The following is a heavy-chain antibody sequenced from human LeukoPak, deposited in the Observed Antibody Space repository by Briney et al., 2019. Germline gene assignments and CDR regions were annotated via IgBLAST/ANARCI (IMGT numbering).Heavy chain of an antibody. CDR3: ARPYYYDSRIDP. CDR2: MYYSGST. CDR1: GGSISSGDYY. Sequence: SQTLSLTCTVSGGSISSGDYYWSWIRQPPGKGLEWIAYMYYSGSTYYNPSPKSLVTMSADTSKNQLSLKLSSVTAADTAVYYCARPYYYDSRIDPWGQGILVTVS. V-gene: IGHV4-30-4*01. D-gene: IGHD3-22*01. J-gene: IGHJ5*02.